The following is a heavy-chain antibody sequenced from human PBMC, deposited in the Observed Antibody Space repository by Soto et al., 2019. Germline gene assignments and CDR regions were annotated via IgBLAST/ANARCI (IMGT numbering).Heavy chain of an antibody. Sequence: SVKVSCKASGGTFSSYAISWVRQAPGQGLEWMGGIIPIFGTANYAQKFQGRVTITADESTSTAYMELSSLRSEDTAVYYCARVITGTTNYYYGMYGWGQGTTVTVSS. CDR3: ARVITGTTNYYYGMYG. CDR1: GGTFSSYA. D-gene: IGHD1-7*01. V-gene: IGHV1-69*13. CDR2: IIPIFGTA. J-gene: IGHJ6*02.